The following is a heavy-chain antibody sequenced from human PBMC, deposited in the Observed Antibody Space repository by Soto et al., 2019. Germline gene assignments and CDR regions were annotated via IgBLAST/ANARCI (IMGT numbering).Heavy chain of an antibody. V-gene: IGHV3-11*01. CDR3: ARFLMVRGINWFDP. CDR2: ISSSGSTI. J-gene: IGHJ5*02. Sequence: GGSLRLSCAASGFTFSDYYMSWIRQAPGKGLEWVSYISSSGSTIYYADSAKGRFTISRDNAKNSLYLQMNSLRAEDTAVYYCARFLMVRGINWFDPWGQGTLVTVSS. CDR1: GFTFSDYY. D-gene: IGHD3-10*01.